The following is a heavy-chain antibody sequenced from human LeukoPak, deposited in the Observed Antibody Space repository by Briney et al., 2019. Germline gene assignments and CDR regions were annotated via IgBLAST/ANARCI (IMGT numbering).Heavy chain of an antibody. D-gene: IGHD2-15*01. CDR2: FSGSGGST. V-gene: IGHV3-23*01. Sequence: GGSLRLSCAASGFTFSSYAMSWVRQAPGKGLEWVSAFSGSGGSTYYADSVKGRFTISRDNSKNTLYLQMNSLRAEDTAVYYCAKAGYCSGGSCYGAWYYFDYWGQGTLVTVSS. CDR1: GFTFSSYA. J-gene: IGHJ4*02. CDR3: AKAGYCSGGSCYGAWYYFDY.